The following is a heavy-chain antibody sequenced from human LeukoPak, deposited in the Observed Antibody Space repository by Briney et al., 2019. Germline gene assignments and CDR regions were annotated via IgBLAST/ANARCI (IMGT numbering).Heavy chain of an antibody. D-gene: IGHD1-26*01. CDR2: INEDGSTT. CDR3: VRDLGGRSGH. V-gene: IGHV3-74*01. CDR1: GFTFSSNW. J-gene: IGHJ4*02. Sequence: GGSLRLSCAASGFTFSSNWMHWVRHAPGKGLVWVSRINEDGSTTNYADSVKGRSTIFRDNAKNTLYLQMNSLRAEDTAVYYCVRDLGGRSGHWGQGTLVTVPS.